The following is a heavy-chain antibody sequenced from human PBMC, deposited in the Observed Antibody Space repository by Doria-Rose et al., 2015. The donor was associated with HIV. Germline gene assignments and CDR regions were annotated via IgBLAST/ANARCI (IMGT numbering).Heavy chain of an antibody. CDR3: ARGTFYDSSGYYPYFDY. CDR1: GDSISTYY. CDR2: IYYSGST. D-gene: IGHD3-22*01. J-gene: IGHJ4*02. Sequence: VQLLESGPGLVKPSETLSLTCSVSGDSISTYYWNWIRQPPGKGLEWIVYIYYSGSTNYNHSLKSRVTIAVDTSKNQFSLRLSSVTAADTAVYYCARGTFYDSSGYYPYFDYWGQGPLVTVSS. V-gene: IGHV4-59*01.